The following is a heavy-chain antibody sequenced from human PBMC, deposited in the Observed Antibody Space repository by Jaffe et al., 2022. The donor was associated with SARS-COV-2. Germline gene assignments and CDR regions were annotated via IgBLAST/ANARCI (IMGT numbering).Heavy chain of an antibody. D-gene: IGHD6-19*01. CDR3: ARDRRSSGWEVNWFDP. CDR1: GGSISSGSYY. J-gene: IGHJ5*02. CDR2: IYTSGST. Sequence: QVQLQESGPGLVKPSQTLSLTCTVSGGSISSGSYYWSWIRQPAGKGLEWIGRIYTSGSTNYNPSLKSRVTISVDTSKNQFSLKLSSVTAADTAVYYCARDRRSSGWEVNWFDPWGQGTLVTVSS. V-gene: IGHV4-61*02.